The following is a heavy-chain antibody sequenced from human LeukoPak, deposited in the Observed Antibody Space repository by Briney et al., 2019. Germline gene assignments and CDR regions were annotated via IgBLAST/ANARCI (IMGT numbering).Heavy chain of an antibody. J-gene: IGHJ4*02. CDR2: IKNGGNDP. CDR3: ARGGHDFNPFYW. D-gene: IGHD2-21*02. V-gene: IGHV3-23*01. Sequence: GGSLRLSCAASGFSFSIYAMGWVRQAPGKGLEWVSSIKNGGNDPFYADSVKGRFPISRDNSKNTLFLQLSSLRAEDSAVYYCARGGHDFNPFYWWGQGTLVTVSS. CDR1: GFSFSIYA.